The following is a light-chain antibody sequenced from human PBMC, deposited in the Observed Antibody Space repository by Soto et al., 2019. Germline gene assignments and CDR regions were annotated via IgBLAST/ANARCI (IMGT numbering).Light chain of an antibody. CDR2: EVS. CDR3: RSYTSSSTYV. V-gene: IGLV2-14*01. CDR1: SSDVGGYNY. Sequence: QSALTQPASVSGSPGQSITISCTGTSSDVGGYNYVSWYQQHPGKAPKLMIYEVSNRPSGVSNRFSVSKSGNTASLTISGRQAEDEADYYCRSYTSSSTYVFGTGTKLTVL. J-gene: IGLJ1*01.